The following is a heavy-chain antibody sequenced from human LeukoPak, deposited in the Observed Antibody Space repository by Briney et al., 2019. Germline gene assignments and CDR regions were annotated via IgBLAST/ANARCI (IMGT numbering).Heavy chain of an antibody. J-gene: IGHJ3*02. V-gene: IGHV3-7*01. CDR2: IKQDGSEK. CDR3: ARAYYDSSGAFDI. Sequence: RGSLRLSCAASGFTFSSYWMSWVRQAPGKGLEWVANIKQDGSEKYYVDSVKGRFTISRDNAKNSLYLQMNSLRAEDTAVYYCARAYYDSSGAFDIWGQGTMVTVSS. CDR1: GFTFSSYW. D-gene: IGHD3-22*01.